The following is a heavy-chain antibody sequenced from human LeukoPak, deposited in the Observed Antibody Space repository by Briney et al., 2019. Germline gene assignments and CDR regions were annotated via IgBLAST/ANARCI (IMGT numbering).Heavy chain of an antibody. CDR3: ARDSSSSWHFDV. J-gene: IGHJ2*01. V-gene: IGHV4-59*01. D-gene: IGHD6-13*01. CDR1: GGSISTYY. Sequence: SETLSLTCTVSGGSISTYYWSWIRQPPGKGLEWIGYTYYSGSTNYNPSLKSRVTISVDTSKNQFSLNLSSVTAADTAVYYCARDSSSSWHFDVWGRGTLVTVSS. CDR2: TYYSGST.